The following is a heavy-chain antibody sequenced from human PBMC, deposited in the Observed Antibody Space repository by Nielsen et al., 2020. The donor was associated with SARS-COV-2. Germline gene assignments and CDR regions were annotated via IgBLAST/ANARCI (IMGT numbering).Heavy chain of an antibody. Sequence: GGSLRLSCAAPGFTLSYQWMGWVRQAPGKGLQWVADINQDGSEEVYVDSVKGRFTISRDNSKNKLYLQMNSLRAEDTDVYYCARDLGDSSGYSGHPSHWCQGTLVTVSS. J-gene: IGHJ4*02. CDR2: INQDGSEE. D-gene: IGHD3-22*01. CDR3: ARDLGDSSGYSGHPSH. V-gene: IGHV3-7*01. CDR1: GFTLSYQW.